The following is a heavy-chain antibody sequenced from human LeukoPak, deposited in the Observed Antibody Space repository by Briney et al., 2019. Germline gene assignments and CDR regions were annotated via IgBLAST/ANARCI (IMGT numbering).Heavy chain of an antibody. Sequence: GGSLRLSCAASGFTVSSKYMSWGRQAPGKGVEWVSIIYCGGSTYYADSVKGRFTISRDNSKNTLYLQMNSLRAEDTAVYYCARDRTGQQLISRKEYYYMDVWGKGTTVTISS. D-gene: IGHD4-11*01. V-gene: IGHV3-66*01. CDR2: IYCGGST. J-gene: IGHJ6*03. CDR1: GFTVSSKY. CDR3: ARDRTGQQLISRKEYYYMDV.